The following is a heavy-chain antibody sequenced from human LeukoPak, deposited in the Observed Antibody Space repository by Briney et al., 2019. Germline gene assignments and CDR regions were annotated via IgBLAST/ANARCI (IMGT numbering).Heavy chain of an antibody. J-gene: IGHJ5*02. V-gene: IGHV4-39*01. CDR3: ARMIAAAGTNWFDH. CDR1: GGSISSSSYY. CDR2: IYYSGST. Sequence: SETLSLTCTVSGGSISSSSYYWGWIRQPPGTGLEWIGSIYYSGSTYYNPSLKSRVTISVDTSKNQFSLKLSSVTAADTAVYYCARMIAAAGTNWFDHWGQGTLVTVSS. D-gene: IGHD6-13*01.